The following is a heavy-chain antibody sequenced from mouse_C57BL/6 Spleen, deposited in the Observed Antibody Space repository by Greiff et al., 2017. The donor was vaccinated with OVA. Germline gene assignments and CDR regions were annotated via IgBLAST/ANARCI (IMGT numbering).Heavy chain of an antibody. V-gene: IGHV1-82*01. Sequence: LQESGPELVKPGASVKISCKASGYAFSSSWMNWVKQRPGKGLEWIGRIYPGDGDTNYNGKFKGKATLTADKSSSTAYMQLSSLTSEDSAVYFCARGYDYDYAMDYWGQGTSVTVSS. D-gene: IGHD2-4*01. J-gene: IGHJ4*01. CDR3: ARGYDYDYAMDY. CDR2: IYPGDGDT. CDR1: GYAFSSSW.